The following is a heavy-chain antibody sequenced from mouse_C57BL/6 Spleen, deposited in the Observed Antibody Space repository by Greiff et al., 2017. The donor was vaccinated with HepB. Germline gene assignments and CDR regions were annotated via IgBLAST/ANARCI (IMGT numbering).Heavy chain of an antibody. CDR1: GFSLTSYA. CDR3: ARAYYSNSYAMDY. V-gene: IGHV2-9-1*01. CDR2: IWTGGGT. J-gene: IGHJ4*01. D-gene: IGHD2-5*01. Sequence: VMLVESGPGLVAPSQSLSITCTVSGFSLTSYAISWVRQPPGKGLEWLGVIWTGGGTNYNSALKSRLSISKDNSKSQVFLKMNSLQTDDTARYYCARAYYSNSYAMDYWGQGTSVTVSS.